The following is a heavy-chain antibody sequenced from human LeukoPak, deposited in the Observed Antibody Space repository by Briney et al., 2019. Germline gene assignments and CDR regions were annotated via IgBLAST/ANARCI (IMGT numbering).Heavy chain of an antibody. V-gene: IGHV3-48*02. CDR3: ATLHCSGGSCYDGSYYGMDV. CDR2: LSPSSTTI. CDR1: GFNFIVYR. D-gene: IGHD2-15*01. J-gene: IGHJ6*02. Sequence: GGSLRLSCAASGFNFIVYRMNWVRQAPGKGLGWLSYLSPSSTTIYYADSVKGRFTVSRDNAKNSLYLQMNSLRDEDTAVYYCATLHCSGGSCYDGSYYGMDVWGQGTTVTVSS.